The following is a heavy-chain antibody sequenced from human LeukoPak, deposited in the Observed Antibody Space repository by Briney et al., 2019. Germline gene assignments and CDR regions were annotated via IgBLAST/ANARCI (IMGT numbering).Heavy chain of an antibody. J-gene: IGHJ4*02. D-gene: IGHD6-19*01. CDR1: GFTFSSYA. CDR2: ISYDGSNK. CDR3: ARRPTDSGQLDY. Sequence: PGGSLRLSCAASGFTFSSYAMHWVRQAPGKGLEWVAVISYDGSNKYYADSVKGRFTISRDNSKNTLYLQMNSLRAEDTAVYYCARRPTDSGQLDYWGQGTLVTVSS. V-gene: IGHV3-30-3*01.